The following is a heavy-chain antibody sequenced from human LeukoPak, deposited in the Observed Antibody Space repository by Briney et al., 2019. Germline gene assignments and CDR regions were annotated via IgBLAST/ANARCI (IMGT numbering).Heavy chain of an antibody. V-gene: IGHV4-39*01. Sequence: PSETLSLTCTVSGGSITTNNYYWGWIRQPPGKGLEWIGMISYSGSTYYNPSLKSRVTISRETSKNQFSLKLSSVTAADTAVYYCARVVRVRGVLSHYYYMDVWGKGTTVTVSS. J-gene: IGHJ6*03. D-gene: IGHD3-10*01. CDR2: ISYSGST. CDR3: ARVVRVRGVLSHYYYMDV. CDR1: GGSITTNNYY.